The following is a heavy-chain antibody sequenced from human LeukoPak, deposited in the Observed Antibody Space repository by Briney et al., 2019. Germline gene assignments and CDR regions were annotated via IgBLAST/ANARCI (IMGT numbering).Heavy chain of an antibody. D-gene: IGHD4-11*01. CDR3: ARLDYSKFDY. Sequence: GASVKVSCKASGYTFSGYYMHWVRQAPGQGLEWMGIIKPSDGSTIYAQKFQGRVTVTSDTSTTTVYMEVSSLRSDDTAVYYCARLDYSKFDYWGQGILVTVSS. CDR1: GYTFSGYY. CDR2: IKPSDGST. J-gene: IGHJ4*02. V-gene: IGHV1-46*01.